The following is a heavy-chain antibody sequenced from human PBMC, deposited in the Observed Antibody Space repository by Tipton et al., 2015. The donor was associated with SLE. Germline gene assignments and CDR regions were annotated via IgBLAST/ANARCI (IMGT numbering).Heavy chain of an antibody. CDR2: INHSGST. Sequence: LRLSCAVYGGSFSGYYWSWIRQPPGKGLEWIGEINHSGSTNYNPSLKSRVTISAHTSKNQFSRKLSSVTAADTAVYYCARFYPERPNWYFDLWGRGTLVTVSS. CDR1: GGSFSGYY. CDR3: ARFYPERPNWYFDL. D-gene: IGHD1-1*01. J-gene: IGHJ2*01. V-gene: IGHV4-34*01.